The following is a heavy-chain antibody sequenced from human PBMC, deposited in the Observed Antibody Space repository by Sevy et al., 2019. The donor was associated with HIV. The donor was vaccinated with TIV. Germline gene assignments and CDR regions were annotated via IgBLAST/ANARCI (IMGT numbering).Heavy chain of an antibody. CDR2: IYYSGST. CDR1: GGSISSSSYY. V-gene: IGHV4-39*01. J-gene: IGHJ4*02. D-gene: IGHD2-2*01. Sequence: SETLSLTCTVSGGSISSSSYYWGWIRQPPGKGLEWIGSIYYSGSTYYNPSLKSRVTISVDTSKNQFSLKLSSLTAADTAVYYCATDIVVVPAAEEGVCDYWGQGTLVTVSS. CDR3: ATDIVVVPAAEEGVCDY.